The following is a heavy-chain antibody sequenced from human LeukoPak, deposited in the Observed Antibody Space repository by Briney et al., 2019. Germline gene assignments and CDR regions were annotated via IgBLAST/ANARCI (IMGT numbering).Heavy chain of an antibody. D-gene: IGHD6-13*01. CDR2: MSYDGSNK. J-gene: IGHJ4*02. CDR1: GFTFSSYA. Sequence: GGSLRLSCAASGFTFSSYAMHWVRQAPGKGLEWVAVMSYDGSNKYYADSVKGRFTISRDNSKNTLYLQMNSLRAEDTAVYYCARDRPAAGFYYFDYWGQGTLVTVSS. CDR3: ARDRPAAGFYYFDY. V-gene: IGHV3-30-3*01.